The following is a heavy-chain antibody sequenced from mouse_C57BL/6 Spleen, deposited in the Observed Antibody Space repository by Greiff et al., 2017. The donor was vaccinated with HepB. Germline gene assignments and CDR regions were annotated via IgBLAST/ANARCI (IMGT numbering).Heavy chain of an antibody. D-gene: IGHD2-4*01. V-gene: IGHV1-80*01. CDR2: IYPGDGDT. J-gene: IGHJ1*03. Sequence: VQLQQSGAELVKPGASVKISCKASGYAFSSYWMNWVKQRPGKGLEWIGQIYPGDGDTNYNGKFKGKATLTADKSSSTAYMQLSSLTSEDSAVYFCARRNYDYGGYFDVWGTGTTVTVSS. CDR3: ARRNYDYGGYFDV. CDR1: GYAFSSYW.